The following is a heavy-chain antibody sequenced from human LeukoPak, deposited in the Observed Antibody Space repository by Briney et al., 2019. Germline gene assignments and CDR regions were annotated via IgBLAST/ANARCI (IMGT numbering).Heavy chain of an antibody. V-gene: IGHV1-18*01. CDR3: AKGGSGSYYYYSDY. CDR1: GYSFTSYG. Sequence: ASVKVSCKASGYSFTSYGINWVRQATGQGLEWMGWISPYNANTNYAQKLQGRVTMTTDTSTNTAYMELRSLRSDDTAVYYCAKGGSGSYYYYSDYWGQGTLVTVSS. CDR2: ISPYNANT. J-gene: IGHJ4*02. D-gene: IGHD1-26*01.